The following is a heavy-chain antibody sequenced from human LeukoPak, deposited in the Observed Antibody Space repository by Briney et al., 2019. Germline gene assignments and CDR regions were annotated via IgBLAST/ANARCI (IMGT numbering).Heavy chain of an antibody. CDR2: ISAYNGNT. CDR1: GYTFTSYG. J-gene: IGHJ3*02. Sequence: ASVKVSCKASGYTFTSYGISWVRQAPGQGLEWMGWISAYNGNTNYAQKFQGRVTMTRDMSTSTVYMELSSLRSEDTAVYYCARVSRGGGYSYGHGAFDIWGQGTMVTVSS. V-gene: IGHV1-18*01. D-gene: IGHD5-18*01. CDR3: ARVSRGGGYSYGHGAFDI.